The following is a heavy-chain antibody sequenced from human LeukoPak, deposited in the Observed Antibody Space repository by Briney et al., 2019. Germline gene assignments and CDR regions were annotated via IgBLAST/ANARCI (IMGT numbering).Heavy chain of an antibody. CDR1: RYTFTNYD. V-gene: IGHV1-3*01. CDR3: ARRRLNYGMDV. D-gene: IGHD2-21*02. CDR2: INAGNGNT. Sequence: ASVKVSCKASRYTFTNYDMHWVRQAPGQRLGWMGWINAGNGNTKYSQKFQGRVTMTRDTSASIVYMELSSLRSEDTAVYYCARRRLNYGMDVWGQETTVTVSS. J-gene: IGHJ6*02.